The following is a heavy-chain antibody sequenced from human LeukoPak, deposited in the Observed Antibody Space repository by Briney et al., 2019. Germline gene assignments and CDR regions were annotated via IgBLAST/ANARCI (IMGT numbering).Heavy chain of an antibody. CDR1: GFTFSSYA. J-gene: IGHJ6*03. Sequence: GGSLRLSCAASGFTFSSYAMSWVRQAPGKGLEWVSAISGSGGSTYYADSVKGRFTISRDNSKNTLYLQMNSLRAEDTAVYYCARYSSSSRYYYYYMDVWGKGTTVTVSS. D-gene: IGHD6-6*01. CDR3: ARYSSSSRYYYYYMDV. V-gene: IGHV3-23*01. CDR2: ISGSGGST.